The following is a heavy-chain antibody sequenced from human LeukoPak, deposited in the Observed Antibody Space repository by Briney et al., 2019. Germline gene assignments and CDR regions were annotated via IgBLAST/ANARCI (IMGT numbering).Heavy chain of an antibody. CDR1: GSSLTELS. V-gene: IGHV1-24*01. CDR3: AAGRPYSLLDY. J-gene: IGHJ4*02. Sequence: ASVKVSCTVSGSSLTELSLYWVRQAPGKGLEWMGGFDVIDAKTFYAQKFQGRVTMTEDSSTDTAYMEQSSLRSDDTAFYYCAAGRPYSLLDYWGQGTLLTVSS. D-gene: IGHD5-18*01. CDR2: FDVIDAKT.